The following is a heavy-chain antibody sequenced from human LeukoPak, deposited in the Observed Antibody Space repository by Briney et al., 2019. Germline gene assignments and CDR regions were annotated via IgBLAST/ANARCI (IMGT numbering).Heavy chain of an antibody. J-gene: IGHJ3*02. V-gene: IGHV1-69*05. CDR1: GGTFSSYA. CDR3: ARERKGAFDI. CDR2: IIPIFGTA. Sequence: ASVKVSCKASGGTFSSYAISWVRQAPGQGLEWMGRIIPIFGTANYAQKFQGRVTITTDESTSTAYMELSSLRSEDTAVYYCARERKGAFDIWGQGTMATVSS.